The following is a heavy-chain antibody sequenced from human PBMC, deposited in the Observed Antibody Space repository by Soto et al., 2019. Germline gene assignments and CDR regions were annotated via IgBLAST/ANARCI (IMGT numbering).Heavy chain of an antibody. CDR2: TYYRSQWRPQWRH. V-gene: IGHV6-1*01. J-gene: IGHJ3*02. D-gene: IGHD6-13*01. CDR3: AREGGSSDSRWKNAFDI. CDR1: GDTVLSYYAA. Sequence: QVQLKESGPGLVKPSQNLSVTCDISGDTVLSYYAAWNWIRQSPSRGIEWLGRTYYRSQWRPQWRHDYAVSVSXXXXXXXXXXXXXXXXXXXSVSPDDTAVYYCAREGGSSDSRWKNAFDIWGQGTMVTVS.